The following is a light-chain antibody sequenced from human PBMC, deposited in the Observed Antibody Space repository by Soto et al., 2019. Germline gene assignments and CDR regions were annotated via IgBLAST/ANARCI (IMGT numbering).Light chain of an antibody. CDR3: TSYTSSNTFV. V-gene: IGLV2-18*02. Sequence: QSALTQPPSVSGSPGQSVTISCTGTSSDVGSYDRVSWYQQPPGTAPKLMIYEVNNRPSGVPDRFSGSKSDNTASLTISGLQAEDEADYYCTSYTSSNTFVFGTGTKVTVL. CDR1: SSDVGSYDR. J-gene: IGLJ1*01. CDR2: EVN.